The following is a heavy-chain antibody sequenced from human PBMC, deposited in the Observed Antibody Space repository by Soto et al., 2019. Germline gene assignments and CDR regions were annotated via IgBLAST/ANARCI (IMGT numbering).Heavy chain of an antibody. CDR2: ISWNSGSI. V-gene: IGHV3-9*01. D-gene: IGHD6-6*01. J-gene: IGHJ3*02. Sequence: EVQLLESGGGLVQPGGSLRLSCAASGFTFDDYAMHWVRQAPGKGLEWVSGISWNSGSIGYADSVKGRFTISRDNAKNSLYLQMNSLRAEDTALYYCAKDILSSYGDAFDIWGQGTMVTVSS. CDR3: AKDILSSYGDAFDI. CDR1: GFTFDDYA.